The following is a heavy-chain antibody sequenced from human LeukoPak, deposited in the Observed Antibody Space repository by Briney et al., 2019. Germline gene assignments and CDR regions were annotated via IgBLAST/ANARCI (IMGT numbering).Heavy chain of an antibody. D-gene: IGHD4-17*01. J-gene: IGHJ4*02. CDR2: ISVSGNT. CDR3: AKDPATVTTG. Sequence: GGSLRLSCAASGFTLSRYSMSWVRQRPGKGLEWVSAISVSGNTYHADSVKGRFTISRDTSKKMLSLQLNSLRVEDTAVYYCAKDPATVTTGWGQGTLVTVS. V-gene: IGHV3-23*01. CDR1: GFTLSRYS.